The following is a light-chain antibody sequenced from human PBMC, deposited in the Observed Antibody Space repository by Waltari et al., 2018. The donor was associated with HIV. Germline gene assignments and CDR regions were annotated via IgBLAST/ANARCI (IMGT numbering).Light chain of an antibody. CDR2: EVT. V-gene: IGLV2-23*02. J-gene: IGLJ3*02. CDR1: NAQLGSNKF. Sequence: QSALTQPASVSGSPGQSITIPCVGNNAQLGSNKFVSCYQQYADKAPRLMIYEVTKRASGVSNRFSASKSVNTASLTISGLQADDEGDYYCCSYTTNNTWVFGGGTKLTVL. CDR3: CSYTTNNTWV.